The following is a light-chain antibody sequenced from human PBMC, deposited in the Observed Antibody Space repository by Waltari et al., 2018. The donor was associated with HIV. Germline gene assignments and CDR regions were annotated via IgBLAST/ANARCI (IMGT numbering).Light chain of an antibody. CDR3: CSHAGNLIFV. J-gene: IGLJ1*01. Sequence: QSALTQPHSVSGSPGQSLTIPCTGTSSYVDTFFSWYQQHPGKVPKVIIYDVNKRPSGVPDRFSGSKSGNTASLTISGLQAEDESDYYCCSHAGNLIFVFGTGTKVTVL. CDR1: SSYVDTF. CDR2: DVN. V-gene: IGLV2-11*01.